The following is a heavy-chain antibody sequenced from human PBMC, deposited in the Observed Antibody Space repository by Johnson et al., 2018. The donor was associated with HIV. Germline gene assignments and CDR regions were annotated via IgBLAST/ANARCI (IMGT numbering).Heavy chain of an antibody. J-gene: IGHJ3*02. CDR2: IRYDGSNQ. Sequence: QVQLVESGGGVVQPGRSLRLSCAASGFTFSSYGMHWVRQAPGKGLEWVAFIRYDGSNQYYADSVKGRFTISRDNSKNTLYLQMNSLRAEDTAVYYCARESRGSGWGIDAFDIWGQGTMVTVSS. D-gene: IGHD6-19*01. CDR3: ARESRGSGWGIDAFDI. CDR1: GFTFSSYG. V-gene: IGHV3-30*02.